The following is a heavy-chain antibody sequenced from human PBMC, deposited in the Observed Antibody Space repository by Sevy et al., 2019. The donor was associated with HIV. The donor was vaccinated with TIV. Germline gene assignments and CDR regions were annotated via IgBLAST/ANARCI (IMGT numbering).Heavy chain of an antibody. CDR2: IYSNGHI. D-gene: IGHD1-26*01. Sequence: SETLSLTCTVSGGSITSLYWNWIRQPPGKGLEWIANIYSNGHINYNSSLKSRVTLSLDTSKNQFSLRLSSVTSADTAMYYCAGENAWGRCYSWGQGTLVTVSS. CDR1: GGSITSLY. J-gene: IGHJ4*02. V-gene: IGHV4-59*08. CDR3: AGENAWGRCYS.